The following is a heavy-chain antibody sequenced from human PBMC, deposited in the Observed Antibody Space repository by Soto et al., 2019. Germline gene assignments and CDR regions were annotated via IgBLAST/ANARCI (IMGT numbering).Heavy chain of an antibody. Sequence: LRLSCAATGFTFSSYAMSWVRQAPGKGLEWGSVISGSGGGTYYADSVKGRFTISRDKSKNKLYLQMNSLRVEDTAVFYCAKTAAAPPNLYLDSWGQGTMVTVSS. CDR1: GFTFSSYA. V-gene: IGHV3-23*01. CDR2: ISGSGGGT. CDR3: AKTAAAPPNLYLDS. D-gene: IGHD6-13*01. J-gene: IGHJ4*02.